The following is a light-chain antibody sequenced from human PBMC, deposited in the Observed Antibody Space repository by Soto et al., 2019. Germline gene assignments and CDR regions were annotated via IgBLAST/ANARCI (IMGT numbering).Light chain of an antibody. CDR3: QQIYITPYT. CDR1: QSINRY. CDR2: TSS. J-gene: IGKJ2*01. Sequence: DIQMTQSPSSLSVSVGDRVTITCRASQSINRYLNWYQQKPGKAPKLLIYTSSNLQSGVPSRFSGSGFGTDFNLTISSLQPEDFATYYCQQIYITPYTFGQGTKPETK. V-gene: IGKV1-39*01.